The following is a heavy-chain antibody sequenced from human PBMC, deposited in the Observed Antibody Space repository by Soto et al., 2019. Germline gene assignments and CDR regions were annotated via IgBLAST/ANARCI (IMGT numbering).Heavy chain of an antibody. CDR2: IGGSGGST. J-gene: IGHJ4*02. Sequence: PGWPLILSFAASGFTFSSYAMKWVRQAPGKGLEWVSAIGGSGGSTYYADSVKGRFTISKENSKNMLYLQMNSLRAEDTAVYYCAKAGYATRWREYYFDYWGQGT. V-gene: IGHV3-23*01. CDR1: GFTFSSYA. D-gene: IGHD2-2*01. CDR3: AKAGYATRWREYYFDY.